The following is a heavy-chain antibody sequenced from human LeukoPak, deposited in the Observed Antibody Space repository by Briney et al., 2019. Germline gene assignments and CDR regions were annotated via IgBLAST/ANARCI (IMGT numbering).Heavy chain of an antibody. CDR2: VYYSGNT. V-gene: IGHV4-39*01. J-gene: IGHJ4*02. CDR1: GGSISSSSSF. CDR3: ARHGLYQDYGY. Sequence: PSETLSLTCTVSGGSISSSSSFWAWIRQPPGKGLEWIGNVYYSGNTHYNPSLKSRVTISLDTSKNQFSLRLTSVTAADTAAYYCARHGLYQDYGYWGQGTLVTVSS. D-gene: IGHD3-16*01.